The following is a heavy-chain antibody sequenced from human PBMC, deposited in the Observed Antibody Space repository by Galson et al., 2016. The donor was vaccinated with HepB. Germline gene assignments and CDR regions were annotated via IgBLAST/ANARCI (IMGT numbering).Heavy chain of an antibody. J-gene: IGHJ3*02. D-gene: IGHD6-6*01. V-gene: IGHV1-18*01. CDR1: GYTFTNYG. Sequence: SVKVSCKASGYTFTNYGINWVRQAPGQGLEWMGWISTYNGNTKYAENLQGRVTMTTDTSTNTVYMEVRNLRSDDTAVYYCARDDRYRSSSHGVFDIWGQGTMVTVSS. CDR3: ARDDRYRSSSHGVFDI. CDR2: ISTYNGNT.